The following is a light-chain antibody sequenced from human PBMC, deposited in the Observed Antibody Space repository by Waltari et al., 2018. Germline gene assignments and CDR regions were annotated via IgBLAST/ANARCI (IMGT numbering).Light chain of an antibody. Sequence: DIQMTQSPSSLSASVGDTVTITCRASQDTKNWLKWYQQKPGKAPKVLIYSVSTLESWVPSRFSGSGSGTEFTLTITSLQPEDFATYYCQQASRFPFTFGPGTKLDIK. CDR3: QQASRFPFT. V-gene: IGKV1-12*01. CDR2: SVS. J-gene: IGKJ3*01. CDR1: QDTKNW.